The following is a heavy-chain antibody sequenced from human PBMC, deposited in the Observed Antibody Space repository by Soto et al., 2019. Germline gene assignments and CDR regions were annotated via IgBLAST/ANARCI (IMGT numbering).Heavy chain of an antibody. D-gene: IGHD6-6*01. CDR3: AGRRSLSALPGDWFDP. CDR2: IYPGDSDT. J-gene: IGHJ5*02. CDR1: GYSFTSYW. Sequence: GESLKISCKGSGYSFTSYWIGWVRQMPGKGLEWMGIIYPGDSDTRYRPSFQGQVNIYADKSISTAYVQWSGLKASDTASLNCAGRRSLSALPGDWFDPWGQGXLVTVYS. V-gene: IGHV5-51*01.